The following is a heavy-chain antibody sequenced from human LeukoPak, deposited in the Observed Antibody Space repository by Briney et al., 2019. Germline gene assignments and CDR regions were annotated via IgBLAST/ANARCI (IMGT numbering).Heavy chain of an antibody. J-gene: IGHJ4*02. D-gene: IGHD3-10*01. V-gene: IGHV3-30*03. CDR3: ALLPIRGLLLATNY. CDR2: ISYDGSNK. Sequence: PGRSLRLSCAASGFTFSSYEMNWVRQAPGKGLEWVAVISYDGSNKYYADSVKGRFTISRDNSKNTLYLQMNSLRAEDTAVYYCALLPIRGLLLATNYWGQGTLVTVSS. CDR1: GFTFSSYE.